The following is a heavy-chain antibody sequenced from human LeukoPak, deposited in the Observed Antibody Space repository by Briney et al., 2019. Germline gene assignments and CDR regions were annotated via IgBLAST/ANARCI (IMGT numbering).Heavy chain of an antibody. D-gene: IGHD6-13*01. J-gene: IGHJ5*02. Sequence: GRSLRLSCAASGFTFSSYAMHWVRQAPGKGLEWVAVTLYDGSNEYHADSVKGRFTISRDSSKNTLYLQMNSLRAEDTAVYYCAKEPSSWPIEGWFDPWGQGTLVTVSS. CDR3: AKEPSSWPIEGWFDP. CDR2: TLYDGSNE. CDR1: GFTFSSYA. V-gene: IGHV3-30-3*01.